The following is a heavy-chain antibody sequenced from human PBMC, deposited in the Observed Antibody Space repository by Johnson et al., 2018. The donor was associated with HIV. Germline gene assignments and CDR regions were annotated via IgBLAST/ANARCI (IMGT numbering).Heavy chain of an antibody. D-gene: IGHD5-18*01. J-gene: IGHJ3*02. Sequence: VQLVESGGGLVQPGRSLRLSCAASGFTFDDYAMHWVRQAPGKGLEWVSGISWNSGSIGYADSVKGRFTISRDNAKNSLYLQMNSLRAEDTALYYCAKDIDSYGPRCAFDIWGQGTMVTVSS. V-gene: IGHV3-9*01. CDR2: ISWNSGSI. CDR3: AKDIDSYGPRCAFDI. CDR1: GFTFDDYA.